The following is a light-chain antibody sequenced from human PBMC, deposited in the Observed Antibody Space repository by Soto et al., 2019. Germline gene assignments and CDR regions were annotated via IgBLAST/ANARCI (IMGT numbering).Light chain of an antibody. CDR3: QQYNNWPRT. Sequence: EVVMRQSPSTLSVSPWERSTLSFSASQNIISNLAWYQQKPGQAPRLLIYGASTRATGIPARFSGSGSGTEFTLTINSLQSEDFAVYYCQQYNNWPRTFGQGTKVDIK. V-gene: IGKV3-15*01. CDR1: QNIISN. J-gene: IGKJ1*01. CDR2: GAS.